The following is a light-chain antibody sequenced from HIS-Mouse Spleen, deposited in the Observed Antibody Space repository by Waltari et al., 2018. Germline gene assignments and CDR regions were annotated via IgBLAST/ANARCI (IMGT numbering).Light chain of an antibody. CDR3: AAWDDSLSGAV. V-gene: IGLV1-47*01. CDR1: SPNIGSNY. Sequence: QSVLTQPPSASGTPGQRVTISCSGSSPNIGSNYVYWYQQLPGTAPKLLIYRNNQRPSGVPDRFSGSKSGTSASLAISGLRSEVEADYYCAAWDDSLSGAVFGGGTQLTAL. J-gene: IGLJ7*02. CDR2: RNN.